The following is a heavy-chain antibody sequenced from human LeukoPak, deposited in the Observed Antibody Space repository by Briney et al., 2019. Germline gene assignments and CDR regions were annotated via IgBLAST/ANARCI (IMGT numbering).Heavy chain of an antibody. CDR2: ISDGGAGT. CDR1: GFTFSSYA. J-gene: IGHJ4*02. CDR3: AKDPFVFRYFDY. Sequence: GGSLRLSCAASGFTFSSYAMSWVRHAPGKGLEWVSGISDGGAGTYYADSVRGRLTISRDNSENTLYLQMNSLRAEDTAVYYCAKDPFVFRYFDYWGQGTLVTVSS. V-gene: IGHV3-23*01. D-gene: IGHD2-21*01.